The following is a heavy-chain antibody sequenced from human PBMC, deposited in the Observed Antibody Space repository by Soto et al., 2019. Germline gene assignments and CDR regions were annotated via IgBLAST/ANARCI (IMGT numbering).Heavy chain of an antibody. J-gene: IGHJ6*02. V-gene: IGHV3-30*18. CDR1: GFTFSSYG. D-gene: IGHD5-12*01. CDR2: ISYDGSNK. Sequence: GGSLRLSCAASGFTFSSYGMHWVRQAPEKGLEWVTVISYDGSNKYYADSVKGRFTISRDNSKNTLYLQMNSLRAEDTAVYFCVKDRDSGYDWYYYYYGMDVWGQGTTVTVSS. CDR3: VKDRDSGYDWYYYYYGMDV.